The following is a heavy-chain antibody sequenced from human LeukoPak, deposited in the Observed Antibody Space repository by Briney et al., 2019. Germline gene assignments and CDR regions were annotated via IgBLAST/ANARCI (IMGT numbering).Heavy chain of an antibody. CDR1: GFTFSSYE. V-gene: IGHV3-48*03. J-gene: IGHJ6*02. Sequence: PGGSLRLSCAASGFTFSSYEMNWVRQAPGKGLEWVSYISSSGSTIYYADSVMGRFTISRDNAKNSLYLQMNSLRAEDTAVYYCARDWDLYGMDVWGQGTTVTVSS. CDR2: ISSSGSTI. CDR3: ARDWDLYGMDV. D-gene: IGHD1-26*01.